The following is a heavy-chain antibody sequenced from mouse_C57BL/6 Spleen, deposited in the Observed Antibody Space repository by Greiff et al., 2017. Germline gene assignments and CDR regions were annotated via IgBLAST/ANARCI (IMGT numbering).Heavy chain of an antibody. CDR3: ARGDYYGSSYDYAMDY. V-gene: IGHV1-7*01. D-gene: IGHD1-1*01. J-gene: IGHJ4*01. CDR1: GYTFTSYW. Sequence: VQLQQSGAELAKPGASVKLSCKASGYTFTSYWMHWVQQRPGPGLEWIGYINPSSGYTKYNQKFKDKATLTADKSSSTAYMQLSSLTYEDSAVYYCARGDYYGSSYDYAMDYWGQGTSVTVSS. CDR2: INPSSGYT.